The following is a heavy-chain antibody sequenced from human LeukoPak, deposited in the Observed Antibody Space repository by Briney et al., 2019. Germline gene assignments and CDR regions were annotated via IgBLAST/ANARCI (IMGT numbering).Heavy chain of an antibody. CDR3: ARVAAAGNYYFDY. J-gene: IGHJ4*02. CDR2: IYTSGST. D-gene: IGHD6-13*01. CDR1: GGSISSGSYY. V-gene: IGHV4-61*02. Sequence: SETLSLTCTVSGGSISSGSYYWSWIRQPAGKGLEWIGRIYTSGSTNYNPSPKSRVTISVDTSKNQFSLKLSSVTAADTAVYFCARVAAAGNYYFDYWGQGTLVTVSS.